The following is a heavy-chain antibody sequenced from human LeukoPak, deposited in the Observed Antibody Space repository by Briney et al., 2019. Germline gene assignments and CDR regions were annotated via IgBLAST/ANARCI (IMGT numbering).Heavy chain of an antibody. Sequence: SETLSLTCTVSGGSISSSSYYWGWIRQPPGKGLEWIGSIYYSGSTYYNPSLKCRVTISVDTSKNQFSLKLTSVTAADTAVYFCARQGIAVAETFDYWGQGTLVTVSS. CDR2: IYYSGST. CDR1: GGSISSSSYY. D-gene: IGHD6-19*01. J-gene: IGHJ4*02. CDR3: ARQGIAVAETFDY. V-gene: IGHV4-39*01.